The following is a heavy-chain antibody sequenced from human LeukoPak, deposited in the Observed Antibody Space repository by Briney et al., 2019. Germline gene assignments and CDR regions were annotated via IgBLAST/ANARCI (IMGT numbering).Heavy chain of an antibody. CDR1: GYTFTSYD. Sequence: ASVKVSCKASGYTFTSYDINWVRQATGQGLEWMGWMIPNGGNTGYAQKFQGRVTMTRNTSISTAYMELSSLRSEDTAVYYCARGIAAAGTGSYFDYWGQGTLVTVSS. D-gene: IGHD6-13*01. CDR2: MIPNGGNT. J-gene: IGHJ4*02. V-gene: IGHV1-8*01. CDR3: ARGIAAAGTGSYFDY.